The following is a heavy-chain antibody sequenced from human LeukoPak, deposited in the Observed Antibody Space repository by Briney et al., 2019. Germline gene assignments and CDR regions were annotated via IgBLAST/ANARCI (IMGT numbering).Heavy chain of an antibody. Sequence: ASVKVSFKASGYTFTSYGLSWVRQAPGQGLEWMGWISAYNGNTNYAQKLQGRVTMTTDTSTSTAYMELRSLRSDDTAIYYCARASSGSSSWSDFDYWGQGTLVTVSS. D-gene: IGHD6-13*01. J-gene: IGHJ4*02. CDR2: ISAYNGNT. V-gene: IGHV1-18*01. CDR3: ARASSGSSSWSDFDY. CDR1: GYTFTSYG.